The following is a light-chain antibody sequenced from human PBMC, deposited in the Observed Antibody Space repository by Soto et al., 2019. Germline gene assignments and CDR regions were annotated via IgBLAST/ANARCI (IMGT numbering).Light chain of an antibody. CDR1: QSITNR. CDR3: QHYGGMWT. Sequence: DIQITQSPSTLSASVGDRVTITCRASQSITNRLAWYQQKAGKATKVLIYDASNLEYGVPSRFSGSGFGTEFTLTISSLQLDDFATYYCQHYGGMWTFGQVTKGEMK. J-gene: IGKJ1*01. CDR2: DAS. V-gene: IGKV1-5*01.